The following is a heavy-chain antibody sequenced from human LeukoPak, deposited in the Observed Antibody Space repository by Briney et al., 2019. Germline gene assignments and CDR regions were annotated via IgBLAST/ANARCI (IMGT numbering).Heavy chain of an antibody. CDR1: GYTFTTYG. CDR2: IDTYSGNT. D-gene: IGHD3-10*01. V-gene: IGHV1-18*01. CDR3: ARVHPPGSYHKY. J-gene: IGHJ4*02. Sequence: ASVKVSCKASGYTFTTYGITWVRQAPGQGLEWMGWIDTYSGNTNYAQKVQGRVTMTTDTSTSTAYMELRSLRSDDTAVYYCARVHPPGSYHKYWGQGTLVTVSS.